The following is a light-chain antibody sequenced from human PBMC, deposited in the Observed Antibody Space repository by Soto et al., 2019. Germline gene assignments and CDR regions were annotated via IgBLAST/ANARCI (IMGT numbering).Light chain of an antibody. CDR1: QGISNY. CDR3: QKYLSALWT. Sequence: DIVMTQSPASLSASIGDRVTITCRASQGISNYLAWYQQKPGKVPKLLIYAASTLQSGVPSRFSGSGSGTDFTLTISSLQPEDVATYYCQKYLSALWTFGQGTKVEIK. V-gene: IGKV1-27*01. J-gene: IGKJ1*01. CDR2: AAS.